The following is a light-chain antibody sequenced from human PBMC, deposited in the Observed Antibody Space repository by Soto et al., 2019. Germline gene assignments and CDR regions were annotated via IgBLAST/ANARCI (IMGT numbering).Light chain of an antibody. CDR3: LQDYNYPRT. J-gene: IGKJ1*01. CDR1: QGIRND. Sequence: AIQMTQSPSSLSASVGDRVTITCRASQGIRNDLGWYQQKPGKAPKLLIYAASSLQSGVPSRFSGSGSGTDFPLTIRSLQPEDFATYFCLQDYNYPRTFGQGTKVDIK. V-gene: IGKV1-6*01. CDR2: AAS.